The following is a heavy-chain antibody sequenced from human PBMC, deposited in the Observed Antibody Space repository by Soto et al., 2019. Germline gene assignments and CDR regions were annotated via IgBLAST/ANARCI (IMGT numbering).Heavy chain of an antibody. J-gene: IGHJ3*02. V-gene: IGHV3-7*01. Sequence: GGSLRLSCAASGFTFSSYWMSWVRQAPGKGLEWVANIKQDGSEKYYVDSVKGRFTISRDNAKNSLYLQMNSLRAEDTAVYYCASYGSGSHFDAFDIWGQGTMVTVSS. D-gene: IGHD3-10*01. CDR2: IKQDGSEK. CDR1: GFTFSSYW. CDR3: ASYGSGSHFDAFDI.